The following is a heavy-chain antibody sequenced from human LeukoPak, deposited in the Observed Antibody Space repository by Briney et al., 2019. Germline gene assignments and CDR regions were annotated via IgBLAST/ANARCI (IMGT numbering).Heavy chain of an antibody. J-gene: IGHJ6*02. CDR1: GFTFSSYG. Sequence: GGSLRLSCAASGFTFSSYGMHWVRQAPGKGLEWVAVIWYDGSNKYYADSVKGRFTISRDNSKNTLYLQMNSLRAEDTAVYYCARDPNSYSSSWYLGGSLYYYYGMDVWGQGTTVTVSS. CDR2: IWYDGSNK. CDR3: ARDPNSYSSSWYLGGSLYYYYGMDV. D-gene: IGHD6-13*01. V-gene: IGHV3-33*01.